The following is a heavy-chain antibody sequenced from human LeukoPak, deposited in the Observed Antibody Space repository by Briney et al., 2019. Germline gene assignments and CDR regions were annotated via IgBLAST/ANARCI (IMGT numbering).Heavy chain of an antibody. CDR1: GGTFSSYA. V-gene: IGHV1-69*06. Sequence: GASVKVSCKASGGTFSSYAISWVRQAPGQGLEWMGGIIPILGTANYVQKFQGRVTITADKSTSTAYMELSSLRSEDTAVYYCARAQSSSWYFLGWFDPWGQGTLVTVSS. CDR2: IIPILGTA. CDR3: ARAQSSSWYFLGWFDP. J-gene: IGHJ5*02. D-gene: IGHD6-13*01.